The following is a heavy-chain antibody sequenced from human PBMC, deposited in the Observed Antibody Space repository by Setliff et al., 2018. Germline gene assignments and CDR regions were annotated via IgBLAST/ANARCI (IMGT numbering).Heavy chain of an antibody. Sequence: GGSLRLSCAASGITFDAFGMSWVRQAPGKGLEWVSGMNGDGSSVGYADSVKGRFTISRDNAKNSLFLQMNRLRAEDTALYYCVSNPPRYCTGGICFDNGMDVWGQGTTVTVSS. CDR2: MNGDGSSV. CDR1: GITFDAFG. V-gene: IGHV3-20*04. J-gene: IGHJ6*02. D-gene: IGHD2-15*01. CDR3: VSNPPRYCTGGICFDNGMDV.